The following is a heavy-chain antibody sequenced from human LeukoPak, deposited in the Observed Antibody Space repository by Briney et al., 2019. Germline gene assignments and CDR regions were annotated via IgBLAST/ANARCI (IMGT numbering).Heavy chain of an antibody. CDR2: INPNSGGT. J-gene: IGHJ4*02. D-gene: IGHD3-10*01. CDR1: GYTFTSYY. V-gene: IGHV1-2*02. Sequence: GASVKVSCKSSGYTFTSYYMHWVRQAPGQGLEWMGWINPNSGGTNYAQKFQGRVTMTRDTSISTAYMELSRLRSDDTAVYYCARGAAYGSGSNYWGQGTLVTVSS. CDR3: ARGAAYGSGSNY.